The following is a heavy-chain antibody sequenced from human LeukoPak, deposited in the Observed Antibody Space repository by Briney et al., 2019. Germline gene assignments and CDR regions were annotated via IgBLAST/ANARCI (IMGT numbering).Heavy chain of an antibody. CDR3: ARDIQSAEGFDY. V-gene: IGHV4-38-2*02. J-gene: IGHJ4*02. D-gene: IGHD2-21*01. CDR2: IYHSGST. Sequence: SETLSLTCAVSGYSISSGYYWGWIRQPPGKGLEWIGSIYHSGSTYYNPSLKSRVTISVDTSKNQLSLKLSSVTAADTAVYYCARDIQSAEGFDYWGQGTLVTVSS. CDR1: GYSISSGYY.